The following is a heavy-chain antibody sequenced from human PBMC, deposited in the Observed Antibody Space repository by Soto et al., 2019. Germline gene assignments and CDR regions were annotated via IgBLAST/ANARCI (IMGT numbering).Heavy chain of an antibody. Sequence: SETLSLTCTVSGGSISSYYWSWIRQPPGKGLEWIGYIYYSGSTNYNPSLKSRVTISVDTSKNQFSLKLSSVTAADTAVYYCARVRYYYGSGSQIYYYGMDVWGQGTTVTVSS. CDR1: GGSISSYY. V-gene: IGHV4-59*01. J-gene: IGHJ6*02. CDR3: ARVRYYYGSGSQIYYYGMDV. CDR2: IYYSGST. D-gene: IGHD3-10*01.